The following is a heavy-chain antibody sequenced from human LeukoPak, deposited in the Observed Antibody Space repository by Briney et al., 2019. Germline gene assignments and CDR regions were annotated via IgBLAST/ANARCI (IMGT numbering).Heavy chain of an antibody. CDR2: ISGSSRYI. J-gene: IGHJ4*02. V-gene: IGHV3-21*01. CDR3: VRDIQGTGSPLDY. Sequence: GGSLRLSCAASGFTFSSYSMDWVRQAPGKGLEWVSSISGSSRYIHYAESMKGRFAISRDNAKKLLYLQMNSLRAEDTAVYFCVRDIQGTGSPLDYWGQGTLVTVSS. CDR1: GFTFSSYS. D-gene: IGHD1-1*01.